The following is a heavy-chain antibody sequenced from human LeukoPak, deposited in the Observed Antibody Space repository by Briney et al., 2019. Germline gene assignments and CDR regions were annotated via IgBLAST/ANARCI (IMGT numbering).Heavy chain of an antibody. V-gene: IGHV3-11*04. D-gene: IGHD2-2*01. CDR2: MSSRSGII. Sequence: GGSLRLSCVASGFNFGDYYMNWIRQSPGKGLEWISYMSSRSGIIYYGGSVKGRFTISRDNAKNSLYLQMNSLRAEDTAVYYCARDPSPRTSYYYYYMDVWGKGTTVTVSS. CDR1: GFNFGDYY. CDR3: ARDPSPRTSYYYYYMDV. J-gene: IGHJ6*03.